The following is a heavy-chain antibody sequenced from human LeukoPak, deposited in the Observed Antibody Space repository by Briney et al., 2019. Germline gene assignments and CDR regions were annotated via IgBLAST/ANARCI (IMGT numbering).Heavy chain of an antibody. CDR2: IPPNSSST. Sequence: TVNVSRKASGYTLTVLYMLWVPQAPGQGLEWVGCIPPNSSSTSYAQQCQDRVTLTRDTTTVTAYMELSRLRSDDTYVYYCARHPNLDYWGQGTLVIVSS. J-gene: IGHJ4*02. CDR3: ARHPNLDY. CDR1: GYTLTVLY. V-gene: IGHV1-2*02.